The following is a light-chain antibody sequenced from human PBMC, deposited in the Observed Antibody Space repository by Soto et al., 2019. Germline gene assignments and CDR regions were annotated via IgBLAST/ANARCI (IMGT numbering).Light chain of an antibody. V-gene: IGKV1-5*03. Sequence: DIQMTQSPSTLSAPVGDRVTITCRASQSINSWLAWYQQKPGKAPKLLIYKASSLESGVPSRFSGSGSGTEFTLTISSLQPDDFATYYCQQYNSFPTFGQGTKVEIK. J-gene: IGKJ1*01. CDR1: QSINSW. CDR3: QQYNSFPT. CDR2: KAS.